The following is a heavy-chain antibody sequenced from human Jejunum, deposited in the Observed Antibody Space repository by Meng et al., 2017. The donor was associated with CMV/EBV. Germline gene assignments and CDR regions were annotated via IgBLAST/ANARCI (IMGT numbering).Heavy chain of an antibody. CDR2: SDPTGYT. CDR3: ARGMYFSP. CDR1: GFSVSSNY. J-gene: IGHJ5*02. Sequence: AQVVVSGGDFVQPGGSLRLSCAASGFSVSSNYMSWVRQAPGKGLECVSISDPTGYTYYADSVKGRFSISSDSSRNTLYIEMNSLRVEDTAVYYCARGMYFSPWGQGTLVTVSS. D-gene: IGHD2-8*01. V-gene: IGHV3-66*01.